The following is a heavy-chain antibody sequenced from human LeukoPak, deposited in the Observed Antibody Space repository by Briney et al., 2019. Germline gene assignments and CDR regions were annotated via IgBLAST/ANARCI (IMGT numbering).Heavy chain of an antibody. V-gene: IGHV1-69*06. CDR2: IIPIFGAA. J-gene: IGHJ3*01. CDR3: ARDRRYYYSSGTFYRDAFDL. CDR1: GGTFSSYA. D-gene: IGHD3-10*01. Sequence: SVKVSCKASGGTFSSYAISWVRQAPGQGLEWMGGIIPIFGAANYAQKFQGRVTITADKSTNTAYMELSSLRSNDTAVYYCARDRRYYYSSGTFYRDAFDLWGQGTLVTVSS.